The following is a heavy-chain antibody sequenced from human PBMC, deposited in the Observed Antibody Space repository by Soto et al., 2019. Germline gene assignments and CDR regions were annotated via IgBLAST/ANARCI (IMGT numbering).Heavy chain of an antibody. CDR2: IIPIYGTT. Sequence: QVQLVQSGAEVKKPGSSVKVSCKASGGTFSKYAITWVRQAPGQGLEWMGGIIPIYGTTNCAQKIQGRVTISADESTSTAYMELTSLKSDDTAVYYCAREYCANGVCYLPDYWGQGTLVTVSS. CDR1: GGTFSKYA. D-gene: IGHD2-8*01. J-gene: IGHJ4*02. V-gene: IGHV1-69*01. CDR3: AREYCANGVCYLPDY.